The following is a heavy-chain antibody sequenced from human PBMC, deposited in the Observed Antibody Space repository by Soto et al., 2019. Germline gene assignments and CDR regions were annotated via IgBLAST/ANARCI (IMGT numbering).Heavy chain of an antibody. J-gene: IGHJ5*02. CDR3: ARELPGDSSGYYKYHGFDP. D-gene: IGHD3-22*01. CDR2: IYYSGST. V-gene: IGHV4-59*12. Sequence: SETLSLTCTVSGGSISSYYWSWIRQPPGKGLEWIGYIYYSGSTNYNPSLKSRVTISVDTSKNQFSLKLSSVTAADTAVYYCARELPGDSSGYYKYHGFDPWGQGTLVNVSS. CDR1: GGSISSYY.